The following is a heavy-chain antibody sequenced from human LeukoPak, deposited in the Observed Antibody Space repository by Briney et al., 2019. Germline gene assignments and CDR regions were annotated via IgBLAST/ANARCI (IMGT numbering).Heavy chain of an antibody. J-gene: IGHJ4*02. V-gene: IGHV3-23*01. Sequence: GGSLRLSCAASGFTFSSLAMSWVRQAPGKGLEWVSTISGSGGGTYYADSVKGRFTISRDNSKNTLYLQMNSLRAEDTAVYDCAKRLAHTGFDYWGQGTLVTVSS. D-gene: IGHD2-21*01. CDR1: GFTFSSLA. CDR3: AKRLAHTGFDY. CDR2: ISGSGGGT.